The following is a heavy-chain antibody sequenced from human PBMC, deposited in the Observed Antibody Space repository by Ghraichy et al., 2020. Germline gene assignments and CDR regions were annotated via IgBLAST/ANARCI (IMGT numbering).Heavy chain of an antibody. Sequence: GGSLRLSCAASGFRFSDSAIHWVRQASGKGLEWVGRIRSKANRYATAYAASVKGRFTISRDDFKNTAYLQLNSLKTKDTAVYYCLNAVTTLGYWGQGTLVTVSS. J-gene: IGHJ4*02. CDR2: IRSKANRYAT. D-gene: IGHD1-14*01. CDR1: GFRFSDSA. V-gene: IGHV3-73*01. CDR3: LNAVTTLGY.